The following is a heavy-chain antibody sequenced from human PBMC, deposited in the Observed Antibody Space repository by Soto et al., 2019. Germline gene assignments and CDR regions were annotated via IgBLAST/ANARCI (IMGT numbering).Heavy chain of an antibody. CDR3: ARGFGVTTNPPGH. V-gene: IGHV4-61*08. J-gene: IGHJ4*02. Sequence: SETLSLTCTVSGGSISSGDYYWSWIRQPPGKGLEWIGYIHDGGSTNYNPSLESRVVISVDTSKNQFSLRLTSVTAADTAVYYCARGFGVTTNPPGHWGQGTLVTVSS. CDR2: IHDGGST. D-gene: IGHD4-17*01. CDR1: GGSISSGDYY.